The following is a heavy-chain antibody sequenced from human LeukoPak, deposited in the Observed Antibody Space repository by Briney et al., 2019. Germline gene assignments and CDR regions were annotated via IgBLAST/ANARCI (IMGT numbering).Heavy chain of an antibody. J-gene: IGHJ3*02. V-gene: IGHV1-18*01. CDR2: ISAYNGNT. D-gene: IGHD2-2*02. CDR1: GYTFTSYG. Sequence: ASVKVSCKASGYTFTSYGISWVRQAPGQGLEWMGWISAYNGNTNYAQKLQGRVTMTTDTSTSTAYMELRSLRSEDTAVYYCARERPRYCSSTSCYRTFDIWGQGTMVTVSS. CDR3: ARERPRYCSSTSCYRTFDI.